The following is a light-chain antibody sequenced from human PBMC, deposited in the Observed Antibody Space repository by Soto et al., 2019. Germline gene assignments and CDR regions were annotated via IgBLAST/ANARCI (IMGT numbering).Light chain of an antibody. V-gene: IGKV1-39*01. CDR2: AAS. J-gene: IGKJ1*01. CDR1: QSISSY. CDR3: QQSYNTPWT. Sequence: DIQMTQSPSSLSASVGDRVTITCRASQSISSYLHGYQQKPGKAPKLLIYAASILQSGVPSRFSGSGSGTDFTLTISSLQPEDFETYYCQQSYNTPWTFGQGTKVESK.